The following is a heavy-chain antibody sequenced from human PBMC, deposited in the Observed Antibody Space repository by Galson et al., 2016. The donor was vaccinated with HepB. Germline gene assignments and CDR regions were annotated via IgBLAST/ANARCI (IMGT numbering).Heavy chain of an antibody. Sequence: CPISGDSVSSNSAAWNWIRQSPSRGLEWLGRTYYRSKWYNDYAVSVKSRITINPDTSKNQFSLQLNSVTPDDTAVYFCVHLEGYGMDVWGLGTTVTVSS. V-gene: IGHV6-1*01. CDR2: TYYRSKWYN. J-gene: IGHJ6*02. CDR1: GDSVSSNSAA. CDR3: VHLEGYGMDV.